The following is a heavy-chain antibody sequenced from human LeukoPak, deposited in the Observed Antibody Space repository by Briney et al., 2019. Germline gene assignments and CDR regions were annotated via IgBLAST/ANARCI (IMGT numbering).Heavy chain of an antibody. Sequence: GGSLRLSCAASGFSFSSYEMNWVRQAPGKGLEWVSYISSSGSTIYYADPVKGRFTISRDNAKNSLYLQMNSLRAEDTAVYYCARYNWNLDYWGQGTLVTVSS. CDR2: ISSSGSTI. V-gene: IGHV3-48*03. CDR1: GFSFSSYE. CDR3: ARYNWNLDY. D-gene: IGHD1-20*01. J-gene: IGHJ4*02.